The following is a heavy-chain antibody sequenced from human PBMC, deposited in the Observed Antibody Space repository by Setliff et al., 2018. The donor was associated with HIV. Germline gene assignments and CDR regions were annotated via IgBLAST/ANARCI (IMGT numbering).Heavy chain of an antibody. V-gene: IGHV2-5*02. CDR1: GFSLSTTGVG. CDR2: IYWDDDK. J-gene: IGHJ4*02. D-gene: IGHD3-10*01. CDR3: AHRPLFHPFDY. Sequence: GSGPTLVNPTQTLTLTCTFSGFSLSTTGVGVGWIRQPTGKALECLALIYWDDDKRHSPSLKNRHTITKDTSKTQVVLTLTNMDPVDTATYYCAHRPLFHPFDYWGQGTLVTVSS.